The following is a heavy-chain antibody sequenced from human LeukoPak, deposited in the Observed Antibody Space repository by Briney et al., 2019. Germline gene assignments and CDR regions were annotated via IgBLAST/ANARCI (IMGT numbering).Heavy chain of an antibody. J-gene: IGHJ4*02. CDR1: GFTVSSNY. CDR3: ARGSHIGAAGIFDN. V-gene: IGHV3-53*01. Sequence: GGSLRLSCAASGFTVSSNYMSWVRQVPGKGLEWVSVIYSGGATFYADSVKGRFTISRDDSENTLYLQMNSLRAEDTAVYYCARGSHIGAAGIFDNWGQGTLATVSS. CDR2: IYSGGAT. D-gene: IGHD6-13*01.